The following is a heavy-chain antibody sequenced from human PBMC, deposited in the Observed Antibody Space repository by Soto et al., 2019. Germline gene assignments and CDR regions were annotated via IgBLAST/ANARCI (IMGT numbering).Heavy chain of an antibody. CDR3: ASLFPRYNCNDVAFDI. Sequence: QVQLQQWGAGLLKPSETLSLTCAVYGGSFRGYYWSWIRQPPRKGLEWIGEINHSGSTNYNPSLKSRVTISVDTSKNQFSLKLSSVTAADTAGYYCASLFPRYNCNDVAFDIWGQGTMVTVSS. CDR2: INHSGST. D-gene: IGHD1-20*01. J-gene: IGHJ3*02. V-gene: IGHV4-34*01. CDR1: GGSFRGYY.